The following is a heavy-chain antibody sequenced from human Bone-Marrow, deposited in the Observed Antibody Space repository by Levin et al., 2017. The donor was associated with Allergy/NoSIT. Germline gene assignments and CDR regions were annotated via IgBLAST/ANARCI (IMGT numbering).Heavy chain of an antibody. CDR3: VRGGSRTWEPLDF. D-gene: IGHD1-26*01. V-gene: IGHV3-53*01. CDR2: LYGTGST. Sequence: AGGSLRLSCEASGFTISNRSMNWVRQAPGKGLEWVSVLYGTGSTFYSDSVKGRFTISRDNSKNILYLQLNSLRAEDSALYYCVRGGSRTWEPLDFWGLGTLVTVSS. CDR1: GFTISNRS. J-gene: IGHJ4*02.